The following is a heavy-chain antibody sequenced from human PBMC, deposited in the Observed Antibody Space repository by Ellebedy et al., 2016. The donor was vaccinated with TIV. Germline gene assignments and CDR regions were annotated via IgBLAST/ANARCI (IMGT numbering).Heavy chain of an antibody. V-gene: IGHV1-69*13. CDR3: ARGKDSGNYVGWFDP. J-gene: IGHJ5*02. CDR2: IIPISGTA. CDR1: GGTFSSYA. Sequence: AASVKVSCKASGGTFSSYAISWVRQAPGQGLEWMGGIIPISGTANYAQKFQGRVTINADESTTTAYMELSSLRYEDTAVYYCARGKDSGNYVGWFDPWGQGTLVTVSS. D-gene: IGHD4-11*01.